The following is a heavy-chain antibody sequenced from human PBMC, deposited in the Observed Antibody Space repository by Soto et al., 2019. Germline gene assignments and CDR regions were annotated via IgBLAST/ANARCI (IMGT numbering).Heavy chain of an antibody. J-gene: IGHJ4*02. CDR2: ISYDGSNK. CDR3: ARERNYWAASASQS. V-gene: IGHV3-30-3*01. D-gene: IGHD6-13*01. CDR1: GFTFSSYA. Sequence: QVQLVESGGGVVQPGRSLRLSCAASGFTFSSYAMHWVRQAPGKGLEGVAVISYDGSNKYYADSVKGRFTISRDNSNNTLYLQMNSLRAEDTAVYYCARERNYWAASASQSWGQGTLVTVSS.